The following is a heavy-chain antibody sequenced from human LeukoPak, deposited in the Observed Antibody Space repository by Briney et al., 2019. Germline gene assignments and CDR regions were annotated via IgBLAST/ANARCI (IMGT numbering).Heavy chain of an antibody. J-gene: IGHJ5*02. CDR3: ARRVSVGFDP. CDR2: IYPGDSDT. V-gene: IGHV5-51*01. D-gene: IGHD6-19*01. CDR1: GYSFTSYW. Sequence: GGSLKISCKGSGYSFTSYWIGWGRPMPRKGLEWMGIIYPGDSDTRYSPSFQGQVTISADKSISTAYLQWSSLKASDTAMYYCARRVSVGFDPWGQGTLVTVSS.